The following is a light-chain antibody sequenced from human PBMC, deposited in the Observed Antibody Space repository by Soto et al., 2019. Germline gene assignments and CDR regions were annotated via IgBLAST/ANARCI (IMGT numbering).Light chain of an antibody. CDR2: SNN. J-gene: IGLJ3*02. CDR1: SSNFGAGYD. CDR3: AAWDDSLSGPV. Sequence: QAVLTQPPSVSGAPGQRVTISCTGSSSNFGAGYDVHWYQQLPGTAPKLLIYSNNQRPSGVPDRFSGSKSGTSASLAISGLRSEDEADYYCAAWDDSLSGPVFGGGTKLTVL. V-gene: IGLV1-47*02.